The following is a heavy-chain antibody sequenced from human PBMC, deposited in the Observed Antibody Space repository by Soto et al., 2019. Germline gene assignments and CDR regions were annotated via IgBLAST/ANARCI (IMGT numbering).Heavy chain of an antibody. CDR1: GFSLSSSGVG. CDR2: IYWDDDK. V-gene: IGHV2-5*02. D-gene: IGHD3-10*01. CDR3: SRGGWTTYYSPFFDY. Sequence: QITLKESGPTLVRPTQPLTLTCTFSGFSLSSSGVGVGWISQPPGKAVEWLALIYWDDDKRYSPSLKSRPTITKDTSKNQVVLTLTKLDTVDTATYYCSRGGWTTYYSPFFDYWGQGTLVTVSS. J-gene: IGHJ4*02.